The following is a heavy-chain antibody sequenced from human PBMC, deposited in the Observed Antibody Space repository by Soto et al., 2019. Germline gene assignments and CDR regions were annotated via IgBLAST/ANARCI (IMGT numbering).Heavy chain of an antibody. CDR3: ARGATATTARGAFDI. J-gene: IGHJ3*02. V-gene: IGHV4-31*03. D-gene: IGHD1-1*01. Sequence: QVQLQESGPGLMKPSQTPSLTCSVSAGSISSPGYYWSWIRQHPGKGLEWLGYIFHTGSTDYNPSLKSRLTMSVDTSKNQFSLKLTSVTAADTALYYCARGATATTARGAFDIWGQGTMVTVSS. CDR2: IFHTGST. CDR1: AGSISSPGYY.